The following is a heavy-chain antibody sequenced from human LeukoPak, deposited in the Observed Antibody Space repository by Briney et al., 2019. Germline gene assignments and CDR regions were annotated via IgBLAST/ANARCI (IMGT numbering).Heavy chain of an antibody. J-gene: IGHJ5*02. D-gene: IGHD4-17*01. V-gene: IGHV1-24*01. Sequence: ASVKVSCMVSGYTLTELSMHWVRQAPGKGLEWMGNFDPEDDETIYAQKFQGRLTMTEDTSTDTAYMVLSSLRSEDTAVYYCATGGDGNWFDPWGQGTLVTVSS. CDR1: GYTLTELS. CDR2: FDPEDDET. CDR3: ATGGDGNWFDP.